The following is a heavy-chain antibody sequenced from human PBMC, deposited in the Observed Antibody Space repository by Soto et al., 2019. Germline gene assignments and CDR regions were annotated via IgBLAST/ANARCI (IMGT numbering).Heavy chain of an antibody. CDR1: GFTFSRYS. J-gene: IGHJ4*01. D-gene: IGHD6-13*01. Sequence: GGSLRLSCVASGFTFSRYSMNWVRQAPGRGLEWVSYISSGSRTIYYADSMKGRFTVSRDNAKNSLYLQMSSLGDVDSAVYYCAREYGSTWYNFDYWGRGTLVTVSS. V-gene: IGHV3-48*02. CDR2: ISSGSRTI. CDR3: AREYGSTWYNFDY.